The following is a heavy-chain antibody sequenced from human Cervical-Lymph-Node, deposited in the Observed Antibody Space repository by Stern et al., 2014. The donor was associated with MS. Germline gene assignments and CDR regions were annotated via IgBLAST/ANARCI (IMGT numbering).Heavy chain of an antibody. CDR3: ARHVQGFDY. CDR2: IYPYDSDT. V-gene: IGHV5-51*01. Sequence: VQLVESGAEVKKPGESLKISCKLSGYSFTIYYIAWVRQMPGKGLEWMGVIYPYDSDTTYSPSFQGQVTISADKSIPPAYLQWSGLRASDTAMYYCARHVQGFDYWGQGTLVTVSS. J-gene: IGHJ4*02. CDR1: GYSFTIYY.